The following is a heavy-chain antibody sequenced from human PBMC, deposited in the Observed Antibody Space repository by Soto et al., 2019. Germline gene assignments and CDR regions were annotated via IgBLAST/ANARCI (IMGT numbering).Heavy chain of an antibody. Sequence: YGRGVRQPPGKGLEWIGEINHTGSTKYDPSLKSRVTISVDTSKKQFSLKLSSVTAADTVVNYGARLIAVAFGMAVSVQGTTVTVTS. J-gene: IGHJ6*01. CDR2: INHTGST. CDR3: ARLIAVAFGMAV. D-gene: IGHD6-19*01. V-gene: IGHV4-34*13. CDR1: Y.